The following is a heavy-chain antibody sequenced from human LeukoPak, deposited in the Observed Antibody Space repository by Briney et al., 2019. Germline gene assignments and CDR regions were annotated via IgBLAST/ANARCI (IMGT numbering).Heavy chain of an antibody. V-gene: IGHV3-30*02. CDR3: AKDYSKTSYYGSGTYYRPNWFDP. Sequence: GGSLRLSCAASGFTFSSYGMHWVRQAPGKGLEWVAFIRSDGRNKYYADSVKGRFTISRDNSKNTLYLQMNSLRPEHTAVYYCAKDYSKTSYYGSGTYYRPNWFDPWGQGNLVTVSS. D-gene: IGHD3-10*01. CDR2: IRSDGRNK. CDR1: GFTFSSYG. J-gene: IGHJ5*02.